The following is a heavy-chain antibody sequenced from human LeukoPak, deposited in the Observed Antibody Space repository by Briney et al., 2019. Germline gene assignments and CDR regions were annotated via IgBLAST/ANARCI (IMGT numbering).Heavy chain of an antibody. CDR2: IYYSGST. J-gene: IGHJ4*02. Sequence: SETLSLTCTVSGGSISSSSYYWGWIRQPPGKGLEWIGSIYYSGSTYYNPSLKSRVTISVDTSKNQFSLKLSSVTAADTAVYYCAVKVAGTGNDYWGQGTLVTVSS. D-gene: IGHD6-19*01. CDR1: GGSISSSSYY. V-gene: IGHV4-39*01. CDR3: AVKVAGTGNDY.